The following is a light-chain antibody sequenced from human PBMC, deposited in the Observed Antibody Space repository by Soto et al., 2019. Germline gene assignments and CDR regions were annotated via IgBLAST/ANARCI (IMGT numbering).Light chain of an antibody. CDR1: SSDVGGYNY. CDR2: EVS. Sequence: QSALTQPPSAXXXXXXXXXXSCTGTSSDVGGYNYVSWYQPHPGKAPKLMISEVSKRPSGVPDRFSGSKSGNKASLTVSGLQAEDEDDYYCSSFAGNNNSVFGGGTKLTVL. CDR3: SSFAGNNNSV. J-gene: IGLJ2*01. V-gene: IGLV2-8*01.